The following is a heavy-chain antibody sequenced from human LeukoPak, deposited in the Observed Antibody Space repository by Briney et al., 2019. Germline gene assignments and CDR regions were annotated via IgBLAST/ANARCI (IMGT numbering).Heavy chain of an antibody. CDR3: ARRSVAGPYYYYYYMDV. CDR1: GYSFTSYW. J-gene: IGHJ6*03. Sequence: GESLKISCKGSGYSFTSYWIGWVRQMPGKGLEWMGIIYPGDSDARYSPSFQGQVTISADKSISTAYLRWSSLKASDTAMYYCARRSVAGPYYYYYYMDVWGKGTTVTVS. CDR2: IYPGDSDA. V-gene: IGHV5-51*01. D-gene: IGHD6-19*01.